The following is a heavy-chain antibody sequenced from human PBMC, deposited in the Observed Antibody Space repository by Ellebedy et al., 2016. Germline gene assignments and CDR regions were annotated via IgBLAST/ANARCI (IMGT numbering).Heavy chain of an antibody. V-gene: IGHV1-18*01. J-gene: IGHJ4*02. CDR3: ARGSKGFWDSGGDY. Sequence: ASVKVSXXASGYTFTSYGISWVRQAPGQGLEWMGWISAYNGNTNYAQKLQGRVTMTTDTSTSTAYMELRSLRSDDTAVYYCARGSKGFWDSGGDYWGQGTLVTVSS. D-gene: IGHD3-3*01. CDR1: GYTFTSYG. CDR2: ISAYNGNT.